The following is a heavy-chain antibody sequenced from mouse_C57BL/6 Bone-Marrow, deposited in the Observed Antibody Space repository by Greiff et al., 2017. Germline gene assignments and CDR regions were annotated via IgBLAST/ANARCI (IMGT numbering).Heavy chain of an antibody. Sequence: VQLQQSGAELARPGASVKLSCKASGYTFTSYGISWVKQRTGQGLEWIGEIYPRSGNTYYNEKFKGKATLTADKSSSTAYMELRSLTSEDSAVYFCAREGREFAYWGQGTLVTVSA. J-gene: IGHJ3*01. CDR3: AREGREFAY. CDR2: IYPRSGNT. CDR1: GYTFTSYG. V-gene: IGHV1-81*01.